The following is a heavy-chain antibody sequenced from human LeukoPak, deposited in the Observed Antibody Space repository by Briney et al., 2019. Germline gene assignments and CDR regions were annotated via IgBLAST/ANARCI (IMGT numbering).Heavy chain of an antibody. CDR1: GYTFTSYD. D-gene: IGHD3-22*01. CDR3: ATQGDDSSWEY. V-gene: IGHV1-24*01. Sequence: ASVKVSCKASGYTFTSYDINWVRQATGQGLEWMGGFDPEDGETIYAQKFQGRVTMTEDTSTDTAYMELSSLRSEDTAVYYCATQGDDSSWEYWGQGTLVTVSS. CDR2: FDPEDGET. J-gene: IGHJ4*02.